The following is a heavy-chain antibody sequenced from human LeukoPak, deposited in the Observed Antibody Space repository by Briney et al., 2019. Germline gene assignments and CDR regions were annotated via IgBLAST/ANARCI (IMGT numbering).Heavy chain of an antibody. CDR3: AKNIWFGELSPSPFDY. CDR2: ISYDGSNK. Sequence: GGSLRLSCAASGFTFSSYGMHWVRQAPGKGLEWVAVISYDGSNKYYADSVKGRFTIPRDNSKNTLYLQMNSLRAEDTAVYYCAKNIWFGELSPSPFDYWGQGTLVTVSS. D-gene: IGHD3-10*01. CDR1: GFTFSSYG. V-gene: IGHV3-30*18. J-gene: IGHJ4*02.